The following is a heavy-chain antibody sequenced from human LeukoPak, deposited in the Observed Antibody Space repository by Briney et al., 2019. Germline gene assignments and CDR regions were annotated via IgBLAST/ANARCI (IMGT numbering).Heavy chain of an antibody. D-gene: IGHD3-16*01. J-gene: IGHJ4*02. V-gene: IGHV3-33*01. CDR2: IGYDGSKK. CDR3: ARDGFADSSGGSFDF. CDR1: GFSFDTHG. Sequence: GGSLRLSCAASGFSFDTHGMHSVRQAPGKGLEGVAVIGYDGSKKYYADSVKGRFTISRDNSKKSLFLQMNSLRAEDTALYYCARDGFADSSGGSFDFWGQGTLVTVSS.